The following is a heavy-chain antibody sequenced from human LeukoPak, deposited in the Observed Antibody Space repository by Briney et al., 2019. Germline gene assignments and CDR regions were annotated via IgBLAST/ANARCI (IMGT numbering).Heavy chain of an antibody. D-gene: IGHD3-22*01. CDR1: GFTFSSYS. CDR3: AKDIHYDSSGGFDY. Sequence: GGSLRLSCAASGFTFSSYSMNWVRQAPGKGLEWVSYISSSSSTIYYADSVKGRFTISRDNAKNSLYLQMNSLRAEDTALYYCAKDIHYDSSGGFDYWGQGTLVTVSS. V-gene: IGHV3-48*04. CDR2: ISSSSSTI. J-gene: IGHJ4*02.